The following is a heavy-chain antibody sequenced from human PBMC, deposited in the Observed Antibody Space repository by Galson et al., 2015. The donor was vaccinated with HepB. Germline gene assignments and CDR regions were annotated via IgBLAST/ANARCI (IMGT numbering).Heavy chain of an antibody. D-gene: IGHD2-2*01. CDR1: GFIFSSYW. J-gene: IGHJ4*02. CDR3: TRDPSGAPNYAA. V-gene: IGHV3-74*01. Sequence: SLRLSCAASGFIFSSYWMHWVRQAPGKGLVWVSRTNPDGSITTYADSVKARFTISRDSAKNTLYLQMFGLRVEDTAVYYCTRDPSGAPNYAAGGQGTLVTVPS. CDR2: TNPDGSIT.